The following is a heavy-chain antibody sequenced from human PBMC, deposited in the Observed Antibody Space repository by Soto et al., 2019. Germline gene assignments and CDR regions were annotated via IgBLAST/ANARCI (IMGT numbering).Heavy chain of an antibody. Sequence: GGSLRLSCAASGFTFSSYGMHWVRQAPGKGLEWVAVISYDGSNKYYADSVKGRFTISRDNSKNTLYLQMNSLRAEDTAVYYCAKDMSIAAPKGRIHYYGMDVWGQGTTVTVSS. D-gene: IGHD6-6*01. V-gene: IGHV3-30*18. CDR2: ISYDGSNK. CDR3: AKDMSIAAPKGRIHYYGMDV. CDR1: GFTFSSYG. J-gene: IGHJ6*02.